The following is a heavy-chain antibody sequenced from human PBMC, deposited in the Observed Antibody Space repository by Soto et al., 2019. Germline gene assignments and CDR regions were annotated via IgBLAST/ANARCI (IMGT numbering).Heavy chain of an antibody. CDR2: INAGNGNT. D-gene: IGHD3-10*01. Sequence: ASVKVSCKASGYTFTSYGISWVRQAPGQGLEWMGWINAGNGNTRSSRKFQGRVIITRDTSATTAYLEVDSLRSEDTAIYYCARVAPSGGSVPRFDPWGQGTLVTV. CDR1: GYTFTSYG. V-gene: IGHV1-3*01. CDR3: ARVAPSGGSVPRFDP. J-gene: IGHJ5*02.